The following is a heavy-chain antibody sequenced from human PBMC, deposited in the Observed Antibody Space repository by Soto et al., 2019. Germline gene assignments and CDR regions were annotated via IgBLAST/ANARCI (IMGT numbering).Heavy chain of an antibody. J-gene: IGHJ6*03. CDR3: ARASVGDDIVVVPAARNYYYYYMDV. CDR2: INPNSGGT. Sequence: GASVKVSCKASGYTFTGYYMHWVRQAPGQGLEWMGWINPNSGGTNYAQKFQGWVTMTRDTSISTAYMELSRLRSDDTAVYYCARASVGDDIVVVPAARNYYYYYMDVWGKGTTVTVSS. D-gene: IGHD2-2*01. V-gene: IGHV1-2*04. CDR1: GYTFTGYY.